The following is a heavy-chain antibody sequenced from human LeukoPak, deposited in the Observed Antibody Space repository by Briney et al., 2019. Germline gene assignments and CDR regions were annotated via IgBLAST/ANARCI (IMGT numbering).Heavy chain of an antibody. CDR3: ARLGSGSYASYYYYYMDV. CDR2: IYYRGST. CDR1: GGSISSSSYY. V-gene: IGHV4-39*01. Sequence: SETLSLTCTVSGGSISSSSYYWGWIRQPPRKGLEWIGSIYYRGSTYYNPSLKSRVTISVDTSKNQFSLKLSSVTAADTAVYYCARLGSGSYASYYYYYMDVWGKGTTVTISS. J-gene: IGHJ6*03. D-gene: IGHD3-16*01.